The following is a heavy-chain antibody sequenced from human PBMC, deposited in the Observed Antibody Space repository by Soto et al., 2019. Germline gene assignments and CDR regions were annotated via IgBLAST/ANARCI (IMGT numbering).Heavy chain of an antibody. CDR2: ISGSGGST. CDR3: AKAVALLIFISFSPALDY. CDR1: GFTFSSYA. Sequence: PVGSLRLSCAASGFTFSSYAMSWVRQAPGKGLEWVSAISGSGGSTYYADSVKGRFTISRDNSKNTLYLQMNSLRAEDTAVYYCAKAVALLIFISFSPALDYWGQGTLVTVSS. J-gene: IGHJ4*02. D-gene: IGHD3-3*01. V-gene: IGHV3-23*01.